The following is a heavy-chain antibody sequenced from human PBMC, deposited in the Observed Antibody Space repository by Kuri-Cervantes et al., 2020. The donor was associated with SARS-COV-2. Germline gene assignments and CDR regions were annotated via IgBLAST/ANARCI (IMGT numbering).Heavy chain of an antibody. CDR3: ARVRGSYNYFDY. Sequence: SETLSLTCTVSGGSISSYYWSWIRQPPGKGLEWIGYIYYSGSTNYNPSLKSRVTISVGTSKNQFSLKLSSVTAADTAVYYCARVRGSYNYFDYWGQGTLVTVSS. J-gene: IGHJ4*02. V-gene: IGHV4-59*01. CDR1: GGSISSYY. D-gene: IGHD1-26*01. CDR2: IYYSGST.